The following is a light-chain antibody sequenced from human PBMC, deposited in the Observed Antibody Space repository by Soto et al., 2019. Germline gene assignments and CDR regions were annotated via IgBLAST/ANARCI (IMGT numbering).Light chain of an antibody. CDR1: QSVSSN. J-gene: IGKJ5*01. CDR2: GAS. Sequence: EVVLTQSPATVSVYPGERATLSCRASQSVSSNLAWYQQKPGQAPRLLIYGASTRATGIPARFSGSGSGTEFTLTISSLQSEDFAVYYCQQYNILPTFGQGTRLEIK. CDR3: QQYNILPT. V-gene: IGKV3-15*01.